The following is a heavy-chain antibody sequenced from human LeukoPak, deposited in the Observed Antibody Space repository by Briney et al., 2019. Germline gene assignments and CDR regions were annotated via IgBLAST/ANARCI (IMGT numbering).Heavy chain of an antibody. Sequence: ASLKVSCKASGYTFTRSYMPWVRQAPGQGLEWMGLINPRNGSTSYAQKFQGRVTIARDTSITTAYMEPSSLRSDDTAVYYCARDSRVTNGDYWGQGTLVTVSS. CDR2: INPRNGST. D-gene: IGHD2-21*02. CDR3: ARDSRVTNGDY. J-gene: IGHJ4*02. CDR1: GYTFTRSY. V-gene: IGHV1-2*02.